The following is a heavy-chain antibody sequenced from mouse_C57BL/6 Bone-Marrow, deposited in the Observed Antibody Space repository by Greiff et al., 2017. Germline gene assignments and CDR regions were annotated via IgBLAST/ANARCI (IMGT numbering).Heavy chain of an antibody. CDR3: AREEYYGLAY. D-gene: IGHD1-1*01. CDR1: GYTFTDYN. V-gene: IGHV1-18*01. CDR2: INPNNGGN. Sequence: EVQLQQSGPELVKPGASVKIPCKASGYTFTDYNMDWVKQSHGKSLEWIGDINPNNGGNIYNQKFKGKATLTVDKSSSTAYMERRSLTSEDTAVYYCAREEYYGLAYWGQGTLVTVSA. J-gene: IGHJ3*01.